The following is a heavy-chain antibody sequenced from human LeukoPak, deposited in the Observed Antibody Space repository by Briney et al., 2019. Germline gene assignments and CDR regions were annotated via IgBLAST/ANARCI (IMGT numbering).Heavy chain of an antibody. Sequence: ASVKVSCKASGYTLTSYGISWVRQAPGQGLEWMGWISAYNGNTNYAQKFQGRVTMTTDTSTSTAYMELRSLRSDDTAVYYCAREFRYYVSSAYPTSYFDYWGQGTLVTVSS. V-gene: IGHV1-18*01. CDR2: ISAYNGNT. CDR1: GYTLTSYG. D-gene: IGHD3-22*01. CDR3: AREFRYYVSSAYPTSYFDY. J-gene: IGHJ4*02.